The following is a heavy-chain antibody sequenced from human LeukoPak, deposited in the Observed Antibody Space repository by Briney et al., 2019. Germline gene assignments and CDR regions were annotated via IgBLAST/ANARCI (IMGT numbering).Heavy chain of an antibody. V-gene: IGHV4-31*03. CDR3: ARAVLYYYYGMDV. Sequence: SETLSLTCTVSDGSISSGAYYWTWIRQHPGKGLEWIGYTHYSGSTYYNPSLKSRVTISVDTSKNQFSLKLSSMTAADTAVYYCARAVLYYYYGMDVWGQGTTVTVSS. CDR1: DGSISSGAYY. D-gene: IGHD1-14*01. CDR2: THYSGST. J-gene: IGHJ6*02.